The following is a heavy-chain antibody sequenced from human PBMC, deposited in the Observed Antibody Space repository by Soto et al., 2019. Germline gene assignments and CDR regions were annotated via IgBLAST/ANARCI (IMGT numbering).Heavy chain of an antibody. J-gene: IGHJ4*02. CDR1: GFTFSSYA. D-gene: IGHD2-15*01. V-gene: IGHV3-64*01. CDR3: AREPDCSGGSCYSGGGFDY. Sequence: EVQLVESGGGLVQPGGSLRLSCAASGFTFSSYAMHWVRQAPGKGLEYVSAISSNGGSTYYANSVKGRFTISRDNSKNTLYLQMGSLRAEDMAVYYCAREPDCSGGSCYSGGGFDYRGQGTLVTVSS. CDR2: ISSNGGST.